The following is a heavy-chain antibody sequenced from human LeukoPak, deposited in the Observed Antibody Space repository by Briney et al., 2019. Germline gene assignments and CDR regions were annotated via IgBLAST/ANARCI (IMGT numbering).Heavy chain of an antibody. J-gene: IGHJ5*01. V-gene: IGHV3-15*05. Sequence: GGSLRLSCEASGFTLSSAWMSWVRQAPGKGPECVGRIKSKADAGTTDYGAPVKGRFSISRDDSKNTLYLQMNSLKAEDTAVYYCITDVPSDLYPFDFWGQGTLVTVSS. CDR3: ITDVPSDLYPFDF. CDR2: IKSKADAGTT. CDR1: GFTLSSAW. D-gene: IGHD2-21*02.